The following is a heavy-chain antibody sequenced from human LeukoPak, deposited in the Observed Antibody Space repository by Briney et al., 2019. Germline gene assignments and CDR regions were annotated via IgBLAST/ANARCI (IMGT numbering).Heavy chain of an antibody. D-gene: IGHD4-23*01. CDR3: ARDLGRRWLTPLDY. J-gene: IGHJ4*02. Sequence: ASVKVSCKASGGTFSTYLFSWVRQAPGQGLEWMGGIIPSFSTADYAQKFQGGVTISADESAKTVYMDLTDLRSEDTALYYCARDLGRRWLTPLDYWGQGTLVTVSS. CDR1: GGTFSTYL. V-gene: IGHV1-69*13. CDR2: IIPSFSTA.